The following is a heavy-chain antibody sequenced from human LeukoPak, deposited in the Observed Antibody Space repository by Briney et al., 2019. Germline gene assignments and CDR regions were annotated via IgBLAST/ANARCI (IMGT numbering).Heavy chain of an antibody. V-gene: IGHV3-74*03. CDR3: ARGRYYGMDV. Sequence: GGSLRLSCAASGFTFSTFWMHWVRQAPGKGLVWVSGINSDGSSTTYADSVKGRFTISRDNAKNTLYLQMNNLRAEDTAVYYCARGRYYGMDVWGQGTTVTVSS. CDR1: GFTFSTFW. CDR2: INSDGSST. J-gene: IGHJ6*02.